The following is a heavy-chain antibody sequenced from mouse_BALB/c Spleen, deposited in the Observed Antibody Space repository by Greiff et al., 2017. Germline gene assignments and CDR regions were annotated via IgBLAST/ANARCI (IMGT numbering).Heavy chain of an antibody. V-gene: IGHV1S135*01. CDR1: GYSFTGYN. CDR3: ARMREGFFDY. CDR2: IDPYNGGT. Sequence: EVKLMESGPELGKPGASVKISCKASGYSFTGYNMYWVKQSHRKSLEWIGYIDPYNGGTSYNQKSKGKATLTVDKSSSTAYMHLNSLTSEDSAIYYCARMREGFFDYWGQGTTLTVSS. J-gene: IGHJ2*01.